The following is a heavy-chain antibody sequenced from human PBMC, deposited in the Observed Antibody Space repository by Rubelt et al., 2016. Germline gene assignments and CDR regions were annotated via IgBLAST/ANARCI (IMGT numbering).Heavy chain of an antibody. CDR1: GGTFSSYV. CDR2: IVPILHVT. V-gene: IGHV1-69*04. J-gene: IGHJ4*02. Sequence: KPGSSVKVSCKASGGTFSSYVINWVRQAPGQGLEWMGRIVPILHVTNYAQKFRGRVTITADKSTSTAYMELTSLRSEDTAVDYCARSSAEVEDYWGQGTLVTVSS. D-gene: IGHD1-26*01. CDR3: ARSSAEVEDY.